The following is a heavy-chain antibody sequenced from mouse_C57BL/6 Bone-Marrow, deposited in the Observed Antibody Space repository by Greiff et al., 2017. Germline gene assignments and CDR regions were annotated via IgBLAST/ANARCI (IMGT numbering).Heavy chain of an antibody. D-gene: IGHD2-4*01. J-gene: IGHJ3*01. CDR2: ISTKTNNHAT. Sequence: DVQLVESGGGLVQPGGSMKLSCAASGFTFSDAWMDWVRQSPEKGLEWVAEISTKTNNHATYYAESVKGRFTISRDDSKSSVYLQMNCLRAVYTGIYYGTRRDYVAWFAYWGQGTLVTVSA. V-gene: IGHV6-6*01. CDR1: GFTFSDAW. CDR3: TRRDYVAWFAY.